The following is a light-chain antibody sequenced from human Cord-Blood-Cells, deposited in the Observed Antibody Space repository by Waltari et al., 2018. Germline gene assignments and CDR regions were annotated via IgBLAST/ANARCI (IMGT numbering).Light chain of an antibody. CDR1: NIGSKS. CDR3: QVWDSSSDHYV. Sequence: SYVLTQPPSVSVAPGKTARITCGGNNIGSKSVHWYQQKPGQAPVLVIYYDSGRTAGIHERFSGSNSGNTATLTISRVEAGDEADYYCQVWDSSSDHYVFGTGTKVTVL. CDR2: YDS. V-gene: IGLV3-21*04. J-gene: IGLJ1*01.